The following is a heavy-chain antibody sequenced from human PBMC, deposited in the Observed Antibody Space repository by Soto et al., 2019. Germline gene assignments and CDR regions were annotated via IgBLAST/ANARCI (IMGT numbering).Heavy chain of an antibody. D-gene: IGHD3-3*01. Sequence: QAQLVQSGAVVKKPGSSVVVSCKASGITVGSFTVSWVRQAPGQGLEWMGKTAPMFNQTVYAPKFEGRVTITADTSANRVYMELTDLRCEDTAVYYCTTLGPWGQGTQVTVS. J-gene: IGHJ5*02. CDR3: TTLGP. CDR1: GITVGSFT. CDR2: TAPMFNQT. V-gene: IGHV1-69*02.